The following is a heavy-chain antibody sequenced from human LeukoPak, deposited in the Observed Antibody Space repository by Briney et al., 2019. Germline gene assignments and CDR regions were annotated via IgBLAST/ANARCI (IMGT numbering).Heavy chain of an antibody. J-gene: IGHJ4*02. CDR3: ERGQHISMVTPLDY. V-gene: IGHV1-18*01. CDR2: ISAYNGNT. Sequence: ASVKVSCKASGYTFTSYGISWVRHAPGQGLEWMGWISAYNGNTNYAQKLQGRVTITTDTSTSTAYMELRGMSPDDTAVDYYERGQHISMVTPLDYWGQGTLVTVSS. D-gene: IGHD5-18*01. CDR1: GYTFTSYG.